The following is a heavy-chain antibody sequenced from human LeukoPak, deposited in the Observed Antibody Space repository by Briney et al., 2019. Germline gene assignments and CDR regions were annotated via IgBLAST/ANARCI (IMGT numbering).Heavy chain of an antibody. Sequence: GSLRLSCAAPGFTVSSNYMSWVRQAPGKGLEWVSVIYSGGSTYYADSVKGRFTISRDNSKNTLYLQMNSLRAEDTAVYYCARVDSSSWYSEYYFDYWGQGTLVTVSS. V-gene: IGHV3-53*01. CDR1: GFTVSSNY. D-gene: IGHD6-13*01. CDR2: IYSGGST. J-gene: IGHJ4*02. CDR3: ARVDSSSWYSEYYFDY.